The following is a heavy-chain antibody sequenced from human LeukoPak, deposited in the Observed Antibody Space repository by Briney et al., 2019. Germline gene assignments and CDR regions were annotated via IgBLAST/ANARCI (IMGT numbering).Heavy chain of an antibody. Sequence: ASVKVSCKASGYTFTGYYMHWVRQAPGQGLEWMGWINPNSGGINYAQKFQGRVTMTRDTSISTAYMELSRLRSDDTAVYYCARSLEWLFLPSDYWGQGTLVTVSS. CDR1: GYTFTGYY. CDR3: ARSLEWLFLPSDY. CDR2: INPNSGGI. D-gene: IGHD3-3*01. V-gene: IGHV1-2*02. J-gene: IGHJ4*02.